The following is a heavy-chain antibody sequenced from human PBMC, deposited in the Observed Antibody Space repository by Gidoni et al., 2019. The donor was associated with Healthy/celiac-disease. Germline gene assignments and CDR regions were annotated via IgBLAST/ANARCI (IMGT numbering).Heavy chain of an antibody. J-gene: IGHJ6*02. CDR3: TTRYAIYYYYGMDV. D-gene: IGHD3-16*01. V-gene: IGHV3-15*02. Sequence: EVQLVESGGALVKPGGSIRLSCAASGFPFSTAWMSWLRQGPGKGLEWVGRIKSKTDGGTTDYAAPVKGRFTISRDDSKNTLYLQMNSLKTEDTAVYYCTTRYAIYYYYGMDVWGQGTTVTVSS. CDR2: IKSKTDGGTT. CDR1: GFPFSTAW.